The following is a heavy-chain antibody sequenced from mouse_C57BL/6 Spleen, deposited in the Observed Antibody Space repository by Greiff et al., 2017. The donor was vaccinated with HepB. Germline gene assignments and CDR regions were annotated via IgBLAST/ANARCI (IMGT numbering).Heavy chain of an antibody. CDR2: IWSGGST. D-gene: IGHD1-1*01. CDR3: ARDYYGTYWYFDV. Sequence: QVQLKESGPGLVQPSQSLSITCTVSGFSFTRYGVHWVRQSPGQGLEWLGVIWSGGSTDYNAAFISRLSISKDNSKSNVFFKMNSLQADDTAIYYCARDYYGTYWYFDVWGTGTTVTVSS. V-gene: IGHV2-2*01. J-gene: IGHJ1*03. CDR1: GFSFTRYG.